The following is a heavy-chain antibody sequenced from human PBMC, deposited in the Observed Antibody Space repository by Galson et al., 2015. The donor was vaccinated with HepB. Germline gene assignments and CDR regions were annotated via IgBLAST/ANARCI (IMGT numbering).Heavy chain of an antibody. V-gene: IGHV1-18*01. J-gene: IGHJ5*02. CDR1: GCNIMHYG. D-gene: IGHD3-9*01. Sequence: QSGAEVTRPGASVKVSCKASGCNIMHYGISWVRQAPGDGLEWMGWISGYNANRNYAQTFQDRITMTTDTSTTTVYLAMRSLTYYDTAVYYWARGRYDIPAPDLWGQGTQVTVSS. CDR2: ISGYNANR. CDR3: ARGRYDIPAPDL.